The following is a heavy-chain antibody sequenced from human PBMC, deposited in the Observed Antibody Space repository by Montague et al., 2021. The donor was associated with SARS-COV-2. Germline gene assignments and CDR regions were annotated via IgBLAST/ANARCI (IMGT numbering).Heavy chain of an antibody. Sequence: PALVKPTQTLTLTCTFSGFSLITGGVGVGWIRQPPGKALEWLALIVWNDDKRYNSSLKNRLTVTKDTSKNQVVLTMTNMDPLDTGTYYCAHILHFSSLADFDYWGQGTLVTVAS. J-gene: IGHJ4*02. CDR3: AHILHFSSLADFDY. V-gene: IGHV2-5*01. D-gene: IGHD2/OR15-2a*01. CDR1: GFSLITGGVG. CDR2: IVWNDDK.